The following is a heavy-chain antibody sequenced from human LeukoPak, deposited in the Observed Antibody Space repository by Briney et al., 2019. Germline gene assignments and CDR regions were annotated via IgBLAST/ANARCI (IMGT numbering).Heavy chain of an antibody. Sequence: SETLSLTCTVYGGSFSGYYWSWIRQPLGKGLEWIGEVNHSGSTNYNPSLKSRVTISVDTSKNQFSLKLSSVTAADTAVYYCARGRRDYVWGSYRQVPFDYWGQGTLVTVSS. CDR1: GGSFSGYY. V-gene: IGHV4-34*01. J-gene: IGHJ4*02. CDR2: VNHSGST. D-gene: IGHD3-16*02. CDR3: ARGRRDYVWGSYRQVPFDY.